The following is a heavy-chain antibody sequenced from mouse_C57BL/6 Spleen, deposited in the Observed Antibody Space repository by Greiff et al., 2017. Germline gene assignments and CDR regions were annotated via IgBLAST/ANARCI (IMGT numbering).Heavy chain of an antibody. D-gene: IGHD1-1*01. CDR3: ARSRITTVVEREYYFDY. V-gene: IGHV8-12*01. CDR1: GFSLSTSGMG. J-gene: IGHJ2*01. Sequence: QVTLKVSGPGILQSSQTLSLTCSFSGFSLSTSGMGVSWIRQPSGKGLEWLAHIYWDDDKRYNPSLKSRLTISKDTSRNQVFLKITSVDTADTATYYCARSRITTVVEREYYFDYWGQGTTLTVSS. CDR2: IYWDDDK.